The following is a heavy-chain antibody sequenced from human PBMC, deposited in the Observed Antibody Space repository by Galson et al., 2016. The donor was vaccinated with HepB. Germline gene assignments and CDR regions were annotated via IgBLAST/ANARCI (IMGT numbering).Heavy chain of an antibody. CDR2: IFHSGRV. Sequence: SETLSLTCAVSGVSISSSDWWSWVRQPPGQGLEWIGQIFHSGRVNYTPSLASRVTISVDTSKNQFSLKLTSLTPADTAVYFCAATIDCSGGSCYSTPNYFESWGRGTLVTVSS. D-gene: IGHD2-15*01. J-gene: IGHJ4*02. CDR3: AATIDCSGGSCYSTPNYFES. CDR1: GVSISSSDW. V-gene: IGHV4-4*02.